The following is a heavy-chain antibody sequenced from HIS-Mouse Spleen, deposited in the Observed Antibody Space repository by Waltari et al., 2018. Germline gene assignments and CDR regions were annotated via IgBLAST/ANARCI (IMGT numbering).Heavy chain of an antibody. CDR2: INSDGSST. CDR3: ARDLELDAFDI. Sequence: EVQLVESGGGLVQPGGSLRLSFAASGFTFGRYWMHWVRQAPGKGLVWVSRINSDGSSTSYADSVKGRFTISRDNAKNTLYLQMNSLRAEDTAVYYCARDLELDAFDIWGQGTMVTVSS. V-gene: IGHV3-74*01. CDR1: GFTFGRYW. J-gene: IGHJ3*02. D-gene: IGHD1-1*01.